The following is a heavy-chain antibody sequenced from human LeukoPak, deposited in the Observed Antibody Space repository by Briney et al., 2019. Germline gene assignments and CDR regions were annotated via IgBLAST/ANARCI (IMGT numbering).Heavy chain of an antibody. J-gene: IGHJ4*02. CDR1: GGSISSYY. Sequence: PSVTVSLTCTVSGGSISSYYWSWIRQPPGKGLEWIGYMYYSGTTNHNPSLKSRVTISVDTSKNQFSLKLSSVTAADTAVYYCARAWATHYFDYWGQGTLVTLSS. CDR3: ARAWATHYFDY. V-gene: IGHV4-59*01. CDR2: MYYSGTT.